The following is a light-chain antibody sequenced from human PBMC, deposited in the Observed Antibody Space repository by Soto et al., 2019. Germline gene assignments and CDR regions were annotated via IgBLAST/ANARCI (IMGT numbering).Light chain of an antibody. CDR2: DAS. Sequence: EIVLTQSPATLSLSPGERATLSCRASQSVSSYLAWYQQKPGQAPRLLIYDASNRATGIPPRFSGSGSGTDFPPTISSLEPEDFAVYYCQQRSNWPHTFGQGTKLEIK. CDR1: QSVSSY. V-gene: IGKV3-11*01. CDR3: QQRSNWPHT. J-gene: IGKJ2*01.